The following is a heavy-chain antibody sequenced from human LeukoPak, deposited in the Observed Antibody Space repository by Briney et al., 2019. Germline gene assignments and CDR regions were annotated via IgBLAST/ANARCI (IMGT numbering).Heavy chain of an antibody. CDR3: ARTSKYYYDSSGYYSFDY. V-gene: IGHV3-30*03. D-gene: IGHD3-22*01. Sequence: PGGSLRLSCAASGFTFSSYGMHWVRQAPGKGLEWVAVISYDGSNKYYADSVKGRFTISRDNSKNTLYLQMNSLRAEDTAVYYCARTSKYYYDSSGYYSFDYWGQGTLVTVSS. J-gene: IGHJ4*02. CDR2: ISYDGSNK. CDR1: GFTFSSYG.